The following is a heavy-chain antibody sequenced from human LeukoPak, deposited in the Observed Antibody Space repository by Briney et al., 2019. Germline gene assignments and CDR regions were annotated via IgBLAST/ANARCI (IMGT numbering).Heavy chain of an antibody. CDR1: GFTFSNYW. V-gene: IGHV3-21*01. CDR2: ISSSSSYI. Sequence: PGGSLRLSCAASGFTFSNYWMHWVRQAPGKGLEWVSSISSSSSYIYYADSVKGRFTISRDNAKNSLYLQMNSLRAEDTAVYYCAREYYDFWSGHPFDYWGQGTLVTVSS. J-gene: IGHJ4*02. D-gene: IGHD3-3*01. CDR3: AREYYDFWSGHPFDY.